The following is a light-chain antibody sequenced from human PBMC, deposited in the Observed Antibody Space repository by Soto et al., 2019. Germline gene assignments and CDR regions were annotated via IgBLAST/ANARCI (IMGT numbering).Light chain of an antibody. CDR3: MQPLQAPYS. V-gene: IGKV2-28*01. CDR1: QSLLHSNGYNY. CDR2: LGS. J-gene: IGKJ2*03. Sequence: DIVMTQSPHSLTVPPSEPASISCRSSQSLLHSNGYNYLDWYLQQPGQSPQLLIYLGSNRASGVPARFSGSGSRTDFTLKISPLEAEDVGVCYCMQPLQAPYSFGLGTKLEIK.